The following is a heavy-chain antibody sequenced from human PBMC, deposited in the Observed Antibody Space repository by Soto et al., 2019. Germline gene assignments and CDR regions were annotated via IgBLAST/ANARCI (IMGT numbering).Heavy chain of an antibody. Sequence: EVVLLQSGGGLGQPGKSLRLSCAASGFSFTIFGMNWVRQVPGKGLEWVSMITPTGDTTYYADSVRGRFTISRDNSKNVLYLQMDSLRVEDTAIYYCTREPRMPFEHWGQGSRVIVS. CDR3: TREPRMPFEH. J-gene: IGHJ4*02. CDR2: ITPTGDTT. V-gene: IGHV3-23*01. D-gene: IGHD1-26*01. CDR1: GFSFTIFG.